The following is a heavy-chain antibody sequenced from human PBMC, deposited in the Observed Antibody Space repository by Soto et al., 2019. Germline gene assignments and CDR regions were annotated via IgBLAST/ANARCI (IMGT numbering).Heavy chain of an antibody. J-gene: IGHJ6*02. CDR1: GFTFSSYG. V-gene: IGHV3-30*18. CDR2: ISYDGSNK. D-gene: IGHD1-26*01. Sequence: PGGSLRLSCAASGFTFSSYGMHWVRQAPGKGLEWVAVISYDGSNKYYADSVKGRFTISRDNSKNTLYLQMNSLRAEDTAVYYCAKDAWEEGQGRNYYYYGMDVWGQGTTVTVSS. CDR3: AKDAWEEGQGRNYYYYGMDV.